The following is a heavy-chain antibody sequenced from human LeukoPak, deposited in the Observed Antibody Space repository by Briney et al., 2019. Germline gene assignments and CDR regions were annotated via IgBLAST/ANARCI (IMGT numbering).Heavy chain of an antibody. D-gene: IGHD3-16*02. Sequence: ASVKVSCKASGYTFTSYDINWVRQATGQGLEWMGRINPNSGGTNYAQKFQGRVTMTRDTSISTAYMELSRLRSDDTAVYYCARDGGGITFGGVIVRPDYWGQGTLVTVSS. CDR3: ARDGGGITFGGVIVRPDY. CDR2: INPNSGGT. J-gene: IGHJ4*02. CDR1: GYTFTSYD. V-gene: IGHV1-2*06.